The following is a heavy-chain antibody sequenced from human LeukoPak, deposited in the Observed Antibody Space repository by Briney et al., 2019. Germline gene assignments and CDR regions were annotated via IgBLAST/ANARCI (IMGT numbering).Heavy chain of an antibody. Sequence: PGGSLRLSCAASGNYWMHWVRQAPGKGLEWVSFISSSSSSYIYYADSVKGRFTISRDNAKNSLYLQMNSLRTEDTALYYCAHTVTPRYFQFWGQGTLVTVSS. CDR1: GNYW. J-gene: IGHJ1*01. D-gene: IGHD4-17*01. CDR2: ISSSSSSYI. CDR3: AHTVTPRYFQF. V-gene: IGHV3-21*01.